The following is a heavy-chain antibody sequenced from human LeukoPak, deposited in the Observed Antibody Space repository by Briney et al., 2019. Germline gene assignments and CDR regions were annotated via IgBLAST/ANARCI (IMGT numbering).Heavy chain of an antibody. CDR1: GGSISSYY. Sequence: SETLSLTCTVSGGSISSYYWSWIRQPPGKGLEWIGYIYYSGSTNYNPSLKSRVTISVDRSKNQFSLKLSSVTAADTAVYYCARGSPYYDFWSGYPAFLDAFDIWGQGTMVTVSS. V-gene: IGHV4-59*12. D-gene: IGHD3-3*01. CDR3: ARGSPYYDFWSGYPAFLDAFDI. CDR2: IYYSGST. J-gene: IGHJ3*02.